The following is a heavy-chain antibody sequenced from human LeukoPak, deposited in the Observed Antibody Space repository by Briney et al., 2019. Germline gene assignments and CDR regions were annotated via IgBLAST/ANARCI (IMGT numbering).Heavy chain of an antibody. CDR2: INHSGST. V-gene: IGHV4-34*01. Sequence: SETLSPTCAVYGGSFSGYYWSWIRQPPGKGLEWIGEINHSGSTNYNPSLKSRVTISVDTSKNQFSLKLSSVTAADTAVYYCATHRDYFDYWGQGTLVTVSS. CDR3: ATHRDYFDY. CDR1: GGSFSGYY. D-gene: IGHD1-14*01. J-gene: IGHJ4*02.